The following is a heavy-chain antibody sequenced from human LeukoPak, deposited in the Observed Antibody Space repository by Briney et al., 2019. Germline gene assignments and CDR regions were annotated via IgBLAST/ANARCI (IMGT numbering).Heavy chain of an antibody. D-gene: IGHD6-13*01. Sequence: GGSLRLSCAASGFTFSSYWMHWVRQAPGKGLVXXXXXXXDGSSTSYADSVKGRFTISRDNAKNTLYLQMNSLRAEDTAVYYCARAGEAAAGYYYYGMDVWGQGTTVTVSS. CDR3: ARAGEAAAGYYYYGMDV. V-gene: IGHV3-74*01. J-gene: IGHJ6*02. CDR1: GFTFSSYW. CDR2: XXXDGSST.